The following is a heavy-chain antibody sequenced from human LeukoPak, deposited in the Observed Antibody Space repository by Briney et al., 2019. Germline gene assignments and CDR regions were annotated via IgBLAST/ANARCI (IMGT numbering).Heavy chain of an antibody. Sequence: SQTLSLTCAVSGASISSGGYAWTWIRQPPGKGLEWIGYIYQSGSTYYNPSLDTRFTLSVDRSETQFSLQMRPVTAADTAVYYCPSSYCAGACYTDPFNIWAQGQWSPSLQ. CDR2: IYQSGST. J-gene: IGHJ3*02. V-gene: IGHV4-30-2*01. CDR3: PSSYCAGACYTDPFNI. D-gene: IGHD2-21*02. CDR1: GASISSGGYA.